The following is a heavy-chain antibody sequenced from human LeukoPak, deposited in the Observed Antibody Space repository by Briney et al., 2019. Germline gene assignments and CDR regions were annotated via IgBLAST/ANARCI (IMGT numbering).Heavy chain of an antibody. CDR1: GYTFTGYY. CDR2: INPNSGDT. Sequence: ASVKVSCKASGYTFTGYYMHCVRQAPGQGLEWMGWINPNSGDTKYAQKFQGRVTMTRDTSISTAYMELSSLRSDYTAVYYCARDPIVRSVPLDHWGQGTLVTVSS. J-gene: IGHJ4*02. D-gene: IGHD3-10*01. CDR3: ARDPIVRSVPLDH. V-gene: IGHV1-2*02.